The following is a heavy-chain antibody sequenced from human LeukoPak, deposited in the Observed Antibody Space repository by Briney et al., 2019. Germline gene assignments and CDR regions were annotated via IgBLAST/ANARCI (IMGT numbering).Heavy chain of an antibody. J-gene: IGHJ5*02. Sequence: ASVKVSCKASGYTFTSYDINWVRQPTGQGLEWMGWINPNSGNTGYAQKFQGRVTMTRNTSISTAYMGLSSLRSEDTAVYYCARGRRIFGVVIQNWFDPWGQGTLVTVSS. CDR2: INPNSGNT. CDR1: GYTFTSYD. D-gene: IGHD3-3*02. CDR3: ARGRRIFGVVIQNWFDP. V-gene: IGHV1-8*01.